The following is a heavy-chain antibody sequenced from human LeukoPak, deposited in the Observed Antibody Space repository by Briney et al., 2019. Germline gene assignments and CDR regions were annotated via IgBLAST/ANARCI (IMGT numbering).Heavy chain of an antibody. CDR2: IYYSGST. J-gene: IGHJ5*02. CDR1: GGSISGSY. D-gene: IGHD6-13*01. Sequence: SETLSLTCTVSGGSISGSYWSWIRQPPGKGLEWIGYIYYSGSTNYNPSLKSRVTISVDTSKNQFSLRVSSVTAADPAVYYCARERTAAGSNWFDPWGQGTLVTVSS. V-gene: IGHV4-59*01. CDR3: ARERTAAGSNWFDP.